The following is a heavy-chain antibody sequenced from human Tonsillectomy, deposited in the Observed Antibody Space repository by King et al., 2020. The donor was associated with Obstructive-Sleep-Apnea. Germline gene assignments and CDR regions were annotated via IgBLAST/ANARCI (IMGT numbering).Heavy chain of an antibody. CDR2: IYYSGST. CDR3: ARGVGGITIFGVVIRSSFDY. J-gene: IGHJ4*02. Sequence: LQLQESGPGLVKPSETLSLTCTVSGGSISSSSYYWGWIRQPPGKGLEWIGSIYYSGSTYYNPSLKSRVTISVDTSKNQFSLKLSSVTAADTAVYYCARGVGGITIFGVVIRSSFDYWGQGTLVTVSS. CDR1: GGSISSSSYY. D-gene: IGHD3-3*01. V-gene: IGHV4-39*07.